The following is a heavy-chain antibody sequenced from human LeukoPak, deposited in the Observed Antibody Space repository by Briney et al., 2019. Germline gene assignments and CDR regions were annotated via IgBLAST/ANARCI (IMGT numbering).Heavy chain of an antibody. V-gene: IGHV1-2*02. CDR2: VNPPSGDT. Sequence: ASVKVSFKASAYTFTGYYVHWVRQAPGQGLECMAWVNPPSGDTNYAQNFQGRVTMTRDTSISTAYMELSRLTSDDTAVYYCAREKSYSFVDYWGQGTLVTVSS. D-gene: IGHD3-16*02. J-gene: IGHJ4*02. CDR1: AYTFTGYY. CDR3: AREKSYSFVDY.